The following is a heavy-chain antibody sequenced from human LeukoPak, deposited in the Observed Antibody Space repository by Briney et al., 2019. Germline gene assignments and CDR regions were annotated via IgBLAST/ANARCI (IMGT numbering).Heavy chain of an antibody. V-gene: IGHV1-69*13. Sequence: SVKVSCKASGCTFSSYAISWVRQAPGQGLEWMGGIIPIFGTANYAQKFQGRVTITADESTSTAYMELSSLRSEDTAVYYCARGDYDFWSGYYTLGYFQHWGQGTLVTVSS. CDR2: IIPIFGTA. J-gene: IGHJ1*01. D-gene: IGHD3-3*01. CDR1: GCTFSSYA. CDR3: ARGDYDFWSGYYTLGYFQH.